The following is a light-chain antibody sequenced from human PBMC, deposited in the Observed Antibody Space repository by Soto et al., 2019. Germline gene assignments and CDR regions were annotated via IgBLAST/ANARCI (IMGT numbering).Light chain of an antibody. CDR2: EVS. J-gene: IGLJ1*01. CDR3: SSYTSSSSYV. V-gene: IGLV2-14*01. Sequence: QSVLTQPASVSGSPGQSITISCTGTSSDVGGYNYGSWYQQHPGKAPKLMIYEVSNRPSGVSNRFSGSKSGNTASLTISGLQAEDEADYYCSSYTSSSSYVFGTGTKVTVL. CDR1: SSDVGGYNY.